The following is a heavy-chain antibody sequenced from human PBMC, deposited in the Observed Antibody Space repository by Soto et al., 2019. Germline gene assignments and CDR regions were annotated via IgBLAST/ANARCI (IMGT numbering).Heavy chain of an antibody. V-gene: IGHV3-23*01. CDR2: ISGSGGST. CDR3: AKLRVPRYYFDY. CDR1: GLTFWLTG. Sequence: GGSLRLSCAASGLTFWLTGINVARQAPGKGLEWVSAISGSGGSTYYADSVKGRFTISRDNSKNTLYLQMNSLRAEDTAVYYCAKLRVPRYYFDYWGQGTLVTVSS. D-gene: IGHD3-10*01. J-gene: IGHJ4*02.